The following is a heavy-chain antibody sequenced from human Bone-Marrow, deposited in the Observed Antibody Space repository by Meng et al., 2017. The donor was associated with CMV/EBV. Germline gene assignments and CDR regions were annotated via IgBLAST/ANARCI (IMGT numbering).Heavy chain of an antibody. CDR3: ARVVVPAVRFYYFDY. CDR2: IIPILGIA. D-gene: IGHD2-2*01. J-gene: IGHJ4*02. V-gene: IGHV1-69*10. CDR1: GGTFSSYA. Sequence: SVKVSCKASGGTFSSYAISWVRQAPGQGLEWMGGIIPILGIANYAQKFQGRVTITADKSTSTAYMELSSLRSEDTAVYYCARVVVPAVRFYYFDYWGQGTLVTVSS.